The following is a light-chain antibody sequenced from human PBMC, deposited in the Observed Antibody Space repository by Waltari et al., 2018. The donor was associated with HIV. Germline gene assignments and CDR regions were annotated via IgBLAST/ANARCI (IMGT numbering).Light chain of an antibody. J-gene: IGKJ2*01. CDR2: GVS. V-gene: IGKV3-20*01. Sequence: EVVLTQSPGTLSLSPGERATLSCRASQSVSSSYLAWYQQKPGQAPRLLIYGVSSRATGIPDRFSGSGSGTDFTLTISRLEPEEFAVYYCQQYGTSPRYTFGQGTKLEIK. CDR1: QSVSSSY. CDR3: QQYGTSPRYT.